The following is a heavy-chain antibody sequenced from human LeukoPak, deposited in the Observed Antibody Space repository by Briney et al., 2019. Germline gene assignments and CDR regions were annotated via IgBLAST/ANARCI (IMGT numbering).Heavy chain of an antibody. Sequence: SQTLSLTCAISGDSVSSKSAAWNWIRQSPSRGLEYLGRTYYRSKWYNEYAVSVKRRVIINPDTSKNQFSLQLNSVTPEDTAVYYCTRQHSGGMDVWGQRTTVTVSS. J-gene: IGHJ6*02. V-gene: IGHV6-1*01. D-gene: IGHD6-13*01. CDR2: TYYRSKWYN. CDR3: TRQHSGGMDV. CDR1: GDSVSSKSAA.